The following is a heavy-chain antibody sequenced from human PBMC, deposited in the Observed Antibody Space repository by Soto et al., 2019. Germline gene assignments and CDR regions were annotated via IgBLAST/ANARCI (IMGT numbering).Heavy chain of an antibody. CDR3: ARVSWREKYGMDV. J-gene: IGHJ6*02. CDR2: ITFSGNTV. V-gene: IGHV3-11*01. Sequence: LRLSCAASGFTFSDSYMSWIRQAPGKGLEWISYITFSGNTVYYADSLKGRFTISRDNAKNSLYLQMNRLRAEDTAVYYCARVSWREKYGMDVWRQVXTVTV. CDR1: GFTFSDSY.